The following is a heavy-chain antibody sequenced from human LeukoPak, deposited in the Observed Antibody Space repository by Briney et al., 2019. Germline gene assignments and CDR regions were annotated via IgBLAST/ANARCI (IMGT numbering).Heavy chain of an antibody. CDR3: AGERDSSGYTNLKFDY. D-gene: IGHD3-22*01. V-gene: IGHV4-39*07. Sequence: PSQTLSLTCTVSGGSISSGGYYWGWIRQPPGKGLEWIGTIHHSGSTYYNPSLKSRVTISVDTSKNQFSLKLSSVTAADTAVYYCAGERDSSGYTNLKFDYWGQGTLVTVSS. J-gene: IGHJ4*02. CDR2: IHHSGST. CDR1: GGSISSGGYY.